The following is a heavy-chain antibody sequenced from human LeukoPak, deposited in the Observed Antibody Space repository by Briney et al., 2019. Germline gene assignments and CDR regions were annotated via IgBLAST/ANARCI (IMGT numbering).Heavy chain of an antibody. Sequence: GGSLRLSCKGSGYTFSDYWIAWVRQMPGKGLEWMGIIYPGDSDTRYSPSFQGQDTIAADKSISTAYLQWSSLKASETAMYYCARWGSYFDSWRQGTLVTVPS. D-gene: IGHD3-16*01. CDR1: GYTFSDYW. CDR3: ARWGSYFDS. J-gene: IGHJ4*02. CDR2: IYPGDSDT. V-gene: IGHV5-51*01.